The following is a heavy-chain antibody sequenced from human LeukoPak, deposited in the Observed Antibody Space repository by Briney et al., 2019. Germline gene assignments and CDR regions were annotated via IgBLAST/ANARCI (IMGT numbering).Heavy chain of an antibody. Sequence: GGSLRLSCAASGFTFSSYWMSWVRQAPGKGLEWVANIKQDGSEKYYVDSVKGRFTISRDNAKNSLYLQMNSLRAEDTAVYYCARAGRDGYKIGSFDYWGQGTLVTVSS. CDR2: IKQDGSEK. J-gene: IGHJ4*02. D-gene: IGHD5-24*01. CDR1: GFTFSSYW. CDR3: ARAGRDGYKIGSFDY. V-gene: IGHV3-7*01.